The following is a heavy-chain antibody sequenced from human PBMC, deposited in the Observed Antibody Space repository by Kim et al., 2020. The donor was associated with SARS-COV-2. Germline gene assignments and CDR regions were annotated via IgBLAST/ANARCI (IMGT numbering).Heavy chain of an antibody. CDR1: GYTFTSYG. J-gene: IGHJ4*02. Sequence: ASVKVSCKASGYTFTSYGISWVRQAPGQGLEWMGWISAYNGNTNYAQKLQGRITMTTDTSTSTAYMELRSLRSDDTAVYYCARDYNVGGSLIIVGARPSWYFDYWGQGTLVTVSS. CDR3: ARDYNVGGSLIIVGARPSWYFDY. CDR2: ISAYNGNT. V-gene: IGHV1-18*04. D-gene: IGHD1-26*01.